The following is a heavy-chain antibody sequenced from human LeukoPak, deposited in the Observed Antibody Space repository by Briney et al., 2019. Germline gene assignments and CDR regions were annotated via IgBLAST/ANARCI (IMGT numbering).Heavy chain of an antibody. J-gene: IGHJ5*02. CDR2: IRNKANSYII. CDR1: GFTFSDHN. CDR3: ARDAGWRLDP. V-gene: IGHV3-72*01. Sequence: PGGSLRLSCAASGFTFSDHNMDWVRQAPGKGLEWLGRIRNKANSYIIEDAASVSGRFTISRDDSKNSLFLQMNSLRAEDTAVYYCARDAGWRLDPWGQGTLVSVSS. D-gene: IGHD3-3*01.